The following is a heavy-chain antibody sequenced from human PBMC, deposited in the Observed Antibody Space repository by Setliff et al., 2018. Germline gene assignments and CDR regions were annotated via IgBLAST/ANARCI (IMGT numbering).Heavy chain of an antibody. J-gene: IGHJ4*02. V-gene: IGHV4-39*01. CDR2: IYYSGRT. CDR1: GGSISSSGYY. D-gene: IGHD1-26*01. Sequence: SETLSLTCTVSGGSISSSGYYWSWIRQPPGKGLEWIGNIYYSGRTYYNPSLKSRVTISVDTSKNQFSLKLTSVTAADTTVYYCAKITGMVGATPYYFDYWGQGTLVTVSS. CDR3: AKITGMVGATPYYFDY.